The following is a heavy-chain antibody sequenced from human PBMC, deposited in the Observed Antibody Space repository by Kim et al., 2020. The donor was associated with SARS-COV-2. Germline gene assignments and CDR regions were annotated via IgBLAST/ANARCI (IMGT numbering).Heavy chain of an antibody. Sequence: ASVKVSCKASGYTFTNHGIHWVRQAPGQGLEWMGWINTDTGNPTFGQGLRRRFVFSLDTSVTTAYLKISSLKTDDTAFYYCARGSRNSYGLDVWGQGTAVTVSS. D-gene: IGHD2-2*01. J-gene: IGHJ6*02. CDR1: GYTFTNHG. CDR3: ARGSRNSYGLDV. CDR2: INTDTGNP. V-gene: IGHV7-4-1*02.